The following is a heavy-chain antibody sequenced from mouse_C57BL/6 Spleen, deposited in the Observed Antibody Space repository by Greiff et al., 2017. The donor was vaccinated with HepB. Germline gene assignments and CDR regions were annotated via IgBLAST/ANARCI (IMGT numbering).Heavy chain of an antibody. V-gene: IGHV1-81*01. CDR2: IYPRSGNT. J-gene: IGHJ1*03. CDR1: GYTFTSYG. Sequence: LVESGAELARPGASVKLSCKASGYTFTSYGISWVKQRTGQGLEWIGEIYPRSGNTYYNEKFKGKATLTADKSSSTAYMELRSLTSEDSAVYFCARSDEGNFDVWGTGTTVTVSS. CDR3: ARSDEGNFDV.